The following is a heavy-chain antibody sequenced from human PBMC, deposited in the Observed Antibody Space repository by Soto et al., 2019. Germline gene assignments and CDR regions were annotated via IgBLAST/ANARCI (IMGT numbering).Heavy chain of an antibody. Sequence: LSLTCSVSGASVSSYYWSWVRQPPGKGLEWIGYIYYIGAYNYNPSLKSRVTISVDTSKNQFSLKLTSVTAADTAVYYCARTPETRDWLDPWGQGTLVTVSS. D-gene: IGHD1-7*01. CDR1: GASVSSYY. CDR3: ARTPETRDWLDP. J-gene: IGHJ5*02. CDR2: IYYIGAY. V-gene: IGHV4-59*02.